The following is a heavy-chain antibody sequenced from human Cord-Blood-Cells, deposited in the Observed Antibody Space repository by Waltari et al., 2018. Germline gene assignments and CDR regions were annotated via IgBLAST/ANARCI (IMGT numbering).Heavy chain of an antibody. CDR1: TFSSYG. CDR3: AKDGSRSRYNDLWSGYFWFFDY. J-gene: IGHJ4*02. D-gene: IGHD3-3*01. CDR2: ISYDGSNK. V-gene: IGHV3-30*18. Sequence: TFSSYGMHWVRQAPGKGLEWVAVISYDGSNKYYADSVKGRFTISRDNSKNTLYLQMNSLRAEDTAVYYCAKDGSRSRYNDLWSGYFWFFDYWGQGTLVTVSS.